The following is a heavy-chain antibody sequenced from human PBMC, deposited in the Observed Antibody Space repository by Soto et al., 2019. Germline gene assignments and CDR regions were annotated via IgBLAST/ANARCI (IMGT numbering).Heavy chain of an antibody. D-gene: IGHD2-2*01. Sequence: GGSLRLCCAASGFTFSSYGMHWVRQAPGKGLEWVAVISYDGSNKYYADSVKGRFTISRDNSKNTLYLQMNSLRAEDTDVYYCAKDRDIVVEPAAINWFDPWAQGTLVTVSS. CDR1: GFTFSSYG. CDR2: ISYDGSNK. V-gene: IGHV3-30*18. CDR3: AKDRDIVVEPAAINWFDP. J-gene: IGHJ5*02.